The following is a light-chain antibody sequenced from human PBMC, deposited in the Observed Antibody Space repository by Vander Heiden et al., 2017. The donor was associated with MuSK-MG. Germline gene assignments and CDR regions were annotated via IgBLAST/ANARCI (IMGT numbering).Light chain of an antibody. V-gene: IGKV3-15*01. Sequence: EIVMTQSPATLSVSPGERATLSCRASQSVSSNLAWYQQKPGQAPRLLIYGASTRATGIPARFSGSGSGTEFTLTISSLQSEDFAVYYCQQYNNWPRSTFGAGTKVEIK. CDR2: GAS. CDR1: QSVSSN. CDR3: QQYNNWPRST. J-gene: IGKJ4*01.